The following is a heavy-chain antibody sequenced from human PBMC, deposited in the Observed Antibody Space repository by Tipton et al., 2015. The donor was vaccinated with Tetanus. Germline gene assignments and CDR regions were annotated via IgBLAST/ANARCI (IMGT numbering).Heavy chain of an antibody. CDR1: GFIFSSYG. CDR3: AREADCSGGSCFSGDFDN. Sequence: SGFIFSSYGIHWVRQAPGKGLAWVAVSWYDGTDKYCADSVKGRFTISRDNSKNTLYLQMNSLRAEDTAVYYCAREADCSGGSCFSGDFDNWGQGTQVTVSS. D-gene: IGHD2-15*01. V-gene: IGHV3-33*01. J-gene: IGHJ4*02. CDR2: SWYDGTDK.